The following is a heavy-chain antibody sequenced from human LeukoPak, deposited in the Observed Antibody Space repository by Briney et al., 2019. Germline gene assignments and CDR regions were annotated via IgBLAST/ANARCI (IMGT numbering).Heavy chain of an antibody. J-gene: IGHJ6*02. CDR2: IYYSGGT. Sequence: SETLSLTCTVSGGSISSSSYYWGWIRQPPGKGLEWIGSIYYSGGTYYNPSLKSRVTISVDTSKNQFSLKLSSVTAADTAVYYCARLGAIRYYYYGMDVWGQGTTVTVSS. CDR1: GGSISSSSYY. D-gene: IGHD1-26*01. CDR3: ARLGAIRYYYYGMDV. V-gene: IGHV4-39*01.